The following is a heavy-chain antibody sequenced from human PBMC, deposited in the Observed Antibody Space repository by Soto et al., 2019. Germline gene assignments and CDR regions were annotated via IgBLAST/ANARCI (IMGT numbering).Heavy chain of an antibody. CDR3: AREPFGRFDP. V-gene: IGHV1-69*13. Sequence: SVKVSCKASGDSFGIYAVSCVRQAPVQGLEWMGAIIPVFGTTNYTQKFQGRVTITADDSTTTAYMELSSPRSDDTAVYYCAREPFGRFDPWGQGTLVTVSS. CDR2: IIPVFGTT. J-gene: IGHJ5*02. CDR1: GDSFGIYA. D-gene: IGHD3-10*01.